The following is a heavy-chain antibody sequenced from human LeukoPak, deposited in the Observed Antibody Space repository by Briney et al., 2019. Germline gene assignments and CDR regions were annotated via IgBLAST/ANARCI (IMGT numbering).Heavy chain of an antibody. D-gene: IGHD1-26*01. Sequence: GGSLRLSCAASGFTFSSYAMSWVRQAPGKGLEWVSAISGSGGSTYYADSVKGRFTISRDNSKNTLYLQMNSLRAEDTAVYYCAKDSIPSGSHPGGDYWGQGTLVTVSS. CDR3: AKDSIPSGSHPGGDY. J-gene: IGHJ4*02. V-gene: IGHV3-23*01. CDR2: ISGSGGST. CDR1: GFTFSSYA.